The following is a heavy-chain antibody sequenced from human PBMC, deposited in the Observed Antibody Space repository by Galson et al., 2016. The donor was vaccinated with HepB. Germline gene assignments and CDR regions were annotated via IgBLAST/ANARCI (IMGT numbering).Heavy chain of an antibody. J-gene: IGHJ5*02. V-gene: IGHV2-5*02. CDR1: GVSLDTSGVA. CDR2: IYWDDDK. CDR3: AQKRVSDSNSLAPRLGNWFAP. D-gene: IGHD4-11*01. Sequence: PALVKPTQPLTLTCTFSGVSLDTSGVAVAWIRQPPGKALEWLALIYWDDDKRYSPTLKSRLTITKDASKNQVVLTMSNMDPEDTATYYCAQKRVSDSNSLAPRLGNWFAPWGQGTLVTVSA.